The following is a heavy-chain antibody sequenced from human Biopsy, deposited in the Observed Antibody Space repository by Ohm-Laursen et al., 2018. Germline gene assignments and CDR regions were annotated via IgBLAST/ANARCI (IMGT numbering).Heavy chain of an antibody. Sequence: SLRLSCAASGFTFRNYALTWVRQAPGKVLEWVSAIGGGGSPTLYADSVKDRFTISRDDSKNTLYLQMNSLRVEDTAVYFCSKLGGDPAPFDRASDVWSRGTKVTVSS. CDR1: GFTFRNYA. V-gene: IGHV3-23*01. J-gene: IGHJ3*01. CDR3: SKLGGDPAPFDRASDV. D-gene: IGHD2-21*02. CDR2: IGGGGSPT.